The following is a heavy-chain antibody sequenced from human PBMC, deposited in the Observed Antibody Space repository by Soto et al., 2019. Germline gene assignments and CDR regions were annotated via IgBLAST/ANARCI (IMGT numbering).Heavy chain of an antibody. CDR3: AKVRYGDYYYYYMDV. V-gene: IGHV3-9*01. J-gene: IGHJ6*03. Sequence: DVQLVESGGGLVQPGRSLRLSCAASGFTFDDYAMHWVRQAPGKGLEWVSGISWNSGSIGYADSVKGRFTISRDNAKNSLYLQMNSLRAEDTALYYCAKVRYGDYYYYYMDVWGKGTTVTVSS. CDR2: ISWNSGSI. CDR1: GFTFDDYA. D-gene: IGHD5-18*01.